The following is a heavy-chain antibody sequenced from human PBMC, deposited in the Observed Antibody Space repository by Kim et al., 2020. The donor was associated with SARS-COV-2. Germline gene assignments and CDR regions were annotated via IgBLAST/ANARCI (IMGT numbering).Heavy chain of an antibody. CDR3: ATTGEDCVGGSCFDY. J-gene: IGHJ4*02. Sequence: SVKVSCKASGGTFSSYAISWVRQAPGQGLEWMGRIIPILDLASYAQKFQGRVTINADKSTSTAFMELSSLTSEDTAVYYCATTGEDCVGGSCFDYWGQGTPVCLSA. CDR2: IIPILDLA. V-gene: IGHV1-69*04. D-gene: IGHD2-15*01. CDR1: GGTFSSYA.